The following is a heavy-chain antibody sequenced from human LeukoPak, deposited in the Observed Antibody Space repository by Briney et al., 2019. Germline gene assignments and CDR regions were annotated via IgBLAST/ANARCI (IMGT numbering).Heavy chain of an antibody. CDR1: GASISSANYY. CDR2: IYYTGSI. Sequence: TSETLSLTCTVSGASISSANYYWGWIRQPPGKGLEWIGSIYYTGSIFDNPSLRSRVTISADASKNQFFLKLSSVTAADTAVYYCARQFSSSAQWFDPWGQGTPVTVSS. J-gene: IGHJ5*02. CDR3: ARQFSSSAQWFDP. D-gene: IGHD6-6*01. V-gene: IGHV4-39*01.